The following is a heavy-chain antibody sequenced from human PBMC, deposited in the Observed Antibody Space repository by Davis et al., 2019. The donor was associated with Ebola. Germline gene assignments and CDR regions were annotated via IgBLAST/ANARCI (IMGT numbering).Heavy chain of an antibody. V-gene: IGHV3-21*01. Sequence: GGSLRLSCVASGFTLSSYSMTWVRQAPGKRLEWVSSISSNDGSTYYADSLRGRFTISRDNAKSSLYLQMNSLRAEDTAVYYYARHGGSGYYYSPDSWGQGTLVTVSS. CDR1: GFTLSSYS. CDR2: ISSNDGST. J-gene: IGHJ4*02. CDR3: ARHGGSGYYYSPDS. D-gene: IGHD3-10*01.